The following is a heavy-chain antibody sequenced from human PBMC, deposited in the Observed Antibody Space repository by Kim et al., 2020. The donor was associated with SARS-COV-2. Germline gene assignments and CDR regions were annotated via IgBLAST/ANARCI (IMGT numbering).Heavy chain of an antibody. CDR3: ARVRDSAFDI. J-gene: IGHJ3*02. V-gene: IGHV3-48*02. Sequence: TINYADSVKSRFTVSRDNAKNSLYLQMNTVGDEDTAVYYCARVRDSAFDIWGQGTMVIVSS. CDR2: TI. D-gene: IGHD3-3*01.